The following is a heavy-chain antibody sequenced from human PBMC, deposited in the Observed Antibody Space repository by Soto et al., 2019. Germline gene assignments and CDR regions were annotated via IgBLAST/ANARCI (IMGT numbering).Heavy chain of an antibody. CDR1: GGSISSGGYS. J-gene: IGHJ4*02. CDR3: ARRYGNGFDY. Sequence: SETLSLTCAVSGGSISSGGYSWSWIRQPPGKGLEWIGYIYHSGSTYYNPSLKSRVTISVDTSKNQFSLKLSSVTAADTAVYYCARRYGNGFDYWGQGTLVTVSS. D-gene: IGHD6-19*01. CDR2: IYHSGST. V-gene: IGHV4-30-2*01.